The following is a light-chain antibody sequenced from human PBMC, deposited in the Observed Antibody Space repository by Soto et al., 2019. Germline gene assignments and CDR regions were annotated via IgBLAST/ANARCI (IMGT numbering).Light chain of an antibody. V-gene: IGLV2-14*01. CDR2: EVS. CDR1: SSDVGNYKY. CDR3: FSYTSSGTYV. J-gene: IGLJ1*01. Sequence: QSVLTQPASVSGSPGQSITISCTGTSSDVGNYKYVSWYQQHPGKAPKLMIYEVSNRPSGVSNRFSGSKSGNTASPTVSGLQAEDETDYYCFSYTSSGTYVFGTGTKSPS.